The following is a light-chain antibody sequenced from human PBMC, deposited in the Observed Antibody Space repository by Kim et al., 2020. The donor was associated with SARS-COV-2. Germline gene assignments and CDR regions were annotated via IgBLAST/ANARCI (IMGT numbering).Light chain of an antibody. CDR2: DAS. J-gene: IGKJ2*03. V-gene: IGKV3-11*01. Sequence: SLSTGERAALSCRASQSVGTYLAWYQQKPGQAPRLLIYDASNRATGIPARFSGSGSGTDFTLTISSLEPEDFAVYYCQERSDWYSFGQGTKLEI. CDR1: QSVGTY. CDR3: QERSDWYS.